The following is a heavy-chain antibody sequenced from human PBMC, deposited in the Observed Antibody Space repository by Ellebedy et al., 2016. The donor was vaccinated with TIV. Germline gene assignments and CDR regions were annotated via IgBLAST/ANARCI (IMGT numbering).Heavy chain of an antibody. Sequence: GESLKISCVVSGFTFNTYAMRWFRQAPGKGLEWVSALTNGGVTFYADSVKGRFTISRDSSKTTLYLQMNSLRVEDTAVYYCAKDSGRSGWISDYWGQGTLVTVSS. V-gene: IGHV3-23*01. D-gene: IGHD3-10*01. CDR2: LTNGGVT. CDR3: AKDSGRSGWISDY. CDR1: GFTFNTYA. J-gene: IGHJ4*02.